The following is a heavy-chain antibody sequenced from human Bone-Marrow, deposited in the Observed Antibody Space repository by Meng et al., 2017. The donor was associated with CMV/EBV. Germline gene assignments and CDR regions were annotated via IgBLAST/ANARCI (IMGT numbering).Heavy chain of an antibody. J-gene: IGHJ3*02. CDR1: GFTFSGSA. D-gene: IGHD2-15*01. V-gene: IGHV3-73*01. CDR3: TRKGMYWAFDI. Sequence: GESLKISCAASGFTFSGSAMHWVRQASGKGLEWVGRIRSKPNNYATTYAASVKGRFTISRDDSKNTAYLQMNSLKTEDTAVYYCTRKGMYWAFDIWGQGTMVTVSS. CDR2: IRSKPNNYAT.